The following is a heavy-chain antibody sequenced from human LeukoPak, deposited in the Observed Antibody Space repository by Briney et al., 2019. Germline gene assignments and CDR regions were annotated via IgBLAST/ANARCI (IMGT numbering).Heavy chain of an antibody. V-gene: IGHV4-39*01. CDR2: IYYSGST. D-gene: IGHD2-21*01. CDR1: GGSISSSSYY. J-gene: IGHJ5*02. Sequence: SETLSLTCTVSGGSISSSSYYWGWIRQPPGKGLEWIGSIYYSGSTYYNPSLKSRVTISVDTSKNQFSLKVSSVTAADTAVYYCARPKFLRNWFDPWGQGTLVTVSS. CDR3: ARPKFLRNWFDP.